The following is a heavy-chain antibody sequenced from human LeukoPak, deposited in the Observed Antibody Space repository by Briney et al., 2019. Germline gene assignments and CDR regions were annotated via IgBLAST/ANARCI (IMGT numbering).Heavy chain of an antibody. CDR2: ISSNGGST. V-gene: IGHV3-64*01. CDR1: GFTFSSYA. Sequence: PGRSLRLSCAASGFTFSSYAMHWVRQAPGKGLEYVSAISSNGGSTYYANSVKGRFTISRDNSKNTLYLQMGSLRAGDMAVYYCARGDLLWFGELGNRAFGRGGGFDYWGQGTLVAVSS. J-gene: IGHJ4*02. CDR3: ARGDLLWFGELGNRAFGRGGGFDY. D-gene: IGHD3-10*01.